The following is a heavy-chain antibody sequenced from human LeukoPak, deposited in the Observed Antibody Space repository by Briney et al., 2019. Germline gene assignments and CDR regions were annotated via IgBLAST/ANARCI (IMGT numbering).Heavy chain of an antibody. V-gene: IGHV3-7*01. CDR2: IKQDGSEK. J-gene: IGHJ6*02. CDR1: GFTFSSYW. CDR3: ARDQAGYCSGGSCYLAYYYYGMDV. Sequence: PGGSLRLSCAASGFTFSSYWMSWVRQAPGKGLEWVANIKQDGSEKYYVDSVKGRFTISRDNAKNSLYLQMNSLRAEDTAVYYCARDQAGYCSGGSCYLAYYYYGMDVWGQGTTVTVSS. D-gene: IGHD2-15*01.